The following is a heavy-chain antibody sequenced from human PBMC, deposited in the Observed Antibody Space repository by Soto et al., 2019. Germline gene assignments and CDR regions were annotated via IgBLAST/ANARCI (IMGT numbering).Heavy chain of an antibody. CDR1: GGTFSSYA. CDR2: IIPMYGPA. D-gene: IGHD3-10*01. V-gene: IGHV1-69*01. CDR3: ARVTSMVRGVIDNWFAP. J-gene: IGHJ5*02. Sequence: QVPLVQSGAEVKKPGSSVTVSCKASGGTFSSYAIHWVRQAPGQGLEWMGGIIPMYGPAKYAQRFQGRVTITADASTTTVYMELTSLTSQDTAVYYCARVTSMVRGVIDNWFAPGGHGTLVTVSS.